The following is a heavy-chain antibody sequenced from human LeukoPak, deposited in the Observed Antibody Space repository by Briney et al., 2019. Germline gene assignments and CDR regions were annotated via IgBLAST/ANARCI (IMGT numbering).Heavy chain of an antibody. V-gene: IGHV1-2*02. Sequence: ASVKVSCKASGYTFTDYYILWVRQAPGQGPEWMGWINPNSGGTNYAQNFKGRVTMTGDTSISTAYMELNSLTSDDTAVYYCARDLPKTGYVGAFDICGQGTMVTVSS. CDR2: INPNSGGT. CDR3: ARDLPKTGYVGAFDI. D-gene: IGHD5-12*01. CDR1: GYTFTDYY. J-gene: IGHJ3*02.